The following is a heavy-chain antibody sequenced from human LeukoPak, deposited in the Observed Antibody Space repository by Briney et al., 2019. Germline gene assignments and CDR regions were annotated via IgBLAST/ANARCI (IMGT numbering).Heavy chain of an antibody. Sequence: PGGSLRLSCAASGFTFSSYTMTWVRQAPGKGLEWVSSISRSGDYIFYADSVRGRFTISRDNAKNSLYLQMTSLRAEDTAVYYCAKDRLVGGSDRHPLDYRGQGTLVPVSS. D-gene: IGHD1-26*01. CDR1: GFTFSSYT. V-gene: IGHV3-21*01. J-gene: IGHJ4*02. CDR3: AKDRLVGGSDRHPLDY. CDR2: ISRSGDYI.